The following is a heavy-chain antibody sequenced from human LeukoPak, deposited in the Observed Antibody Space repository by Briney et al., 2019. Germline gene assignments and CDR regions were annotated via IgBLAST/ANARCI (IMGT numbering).Heavy chain of an antibody. Sequence: SETLSLTCTVSGGSISSSDHYWAWIRQPPGKGLEWIGEINDRGSTTNYNPSLKSRVAISVDTSKNHFSLRLNSVTAADTAVYYCARSGWNGGGGFDPWGQGTLVTVSS. V-gene: IGHV4-39*02. J-gene: IGHJ5*02. CDR1: GGSISSSDHY. CDR3: ARSGWNGGGGFDP. D-gene: IGHD3-16*01. CDR2: INDRGSTT.